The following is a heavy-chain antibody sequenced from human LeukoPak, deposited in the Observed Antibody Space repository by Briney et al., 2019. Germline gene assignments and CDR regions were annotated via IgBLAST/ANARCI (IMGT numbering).Heavy chain of an antibody. J-gene: IGHJ4*02. D-gene: IGHD2-15*01. CDR2: ISWNSASI. CDR1: GFTFDDYA. CDR3: AKTLGYCSGGSCPFDY. Sequence: SGGSQRLSCAASGFTFDDYAMHWVRQAPGKGLEWVSAISWNSASIGYADSVKGRFTISRDNAKNSLYLQMNSLRAEDTALYYCAKTLGYCSGGSCPFDYWGQGTLVTVSS. V-gene: IGHV3-9*01.